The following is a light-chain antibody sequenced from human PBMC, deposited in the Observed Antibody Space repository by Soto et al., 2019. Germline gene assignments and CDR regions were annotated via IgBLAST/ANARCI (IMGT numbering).Light chain of an antibody. V-gene: IGLV1-44*01. CDR3: AAWDDSLNGFYV. J-gene: IGLJ1*01. CDR2: SNS. Sequence: QSVLIQPPSASGTPGQRVTISCSGSSSNIGSNTANWYQQLPGTAPKLLIHSNSQRPSGVPARFSGSKSGTSASLAISGLQSEDEADYYCAAWDDSLNGFYVFGTGTKVTVL. CDR1: SSNIGSNT.